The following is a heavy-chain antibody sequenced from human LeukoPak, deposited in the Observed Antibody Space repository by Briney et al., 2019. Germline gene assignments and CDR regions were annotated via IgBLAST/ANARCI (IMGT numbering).Heavy chain of an antibody. CDR1: EFTFSTYW. D-gene: IGHD5-18*01. Sequence: GGSLRLSCAASEFTFSTYWMTWVRQAPGKGLEWVADIKQDGSEKYYADSVKGRFTISRDNAKNSLYLQMNSLRAEDTAVYYCAGSGYSYGYGYWGQGTLVTVSS. V-gene: IGHV3-7*01. CDR2: IKQDGSEK. CDR3: AGSGYSYGYGY. J-gene: IGHJ4*02.